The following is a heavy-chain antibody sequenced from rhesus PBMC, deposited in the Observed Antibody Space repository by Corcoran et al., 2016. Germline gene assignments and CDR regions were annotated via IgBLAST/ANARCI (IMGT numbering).Heavy chain of an antibody. CDR1: GFSISTTVTG. CDR2: IYWNDSK. J-gene: IGHJ6*01. CDR3: ARVLTSLDS. Sequence: QVTLKESGPALVKPTQTLTLTCTFSGFSISTTVTGVGWIRQPPGKALEWLASIYWNDSKYYSTSLKSRLTISKDTSQNQVVLTMTNMDPVDTATYYWARVLTSLDSWGQGVVVTVSS. V-gene: IGHV2-95*01.